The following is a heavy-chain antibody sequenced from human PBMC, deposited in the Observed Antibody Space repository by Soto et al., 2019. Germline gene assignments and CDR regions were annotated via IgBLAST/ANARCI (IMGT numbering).Heavy chain of an antibody. Sequence: QLQLQESGPGLVKPSETLSLTCTVSGGSISSSSYYWGWIRQPPGKGLEWIGSIYYSGSTYSNPSLKSRVTISVDTSKNQFSLKLSSVTAADTAVYYCARRNDYYDSSGYYYYFDYWGQGTLVTVSS. CDR2: IYYSGST. J-gene: IGHJ4*02. V-gene: IGHV4-39*01. CDR1: GGSISSSSYY. D-gene: IGHD3-22*01. CDR3: ARRNDYYDSSGYYYYFDY.